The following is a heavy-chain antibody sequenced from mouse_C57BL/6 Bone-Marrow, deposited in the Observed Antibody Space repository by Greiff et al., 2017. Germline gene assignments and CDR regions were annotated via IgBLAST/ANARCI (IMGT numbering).Heavy chain of an antibody. D-gene: IGHD2-4*01. V-gene: IGHV1-59*01. J-gene: IGHJ1*03. CDR2: IDPSDGYT. Sequence: VQLQQPGAELVRPGTSVKLSCKASGYTFTSYWMHWVKQRPGQGLEWIGVIDPSDGYTNYNQKFKGKATLTVDTSSSTAYMQLSSLTSEDSSVYYGAIFYYDYDYWYFDVWGTGTTVTVSS. CDR1: GYTFTSYW. CDR3: AIFYYDYDYWYFDV.